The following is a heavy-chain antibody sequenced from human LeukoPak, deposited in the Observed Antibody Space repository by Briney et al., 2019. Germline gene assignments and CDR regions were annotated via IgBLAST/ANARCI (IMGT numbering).Heavy chain of an antibody. J-gene: IGHJ6*03. D-gene: IGHD6-13*01. CDR1: GFTFSNYG. Sequence: GGSLRLSCGASGFTFSNYGMLWVRQAPGKGLEWVAFIRYDGNNKLYADSMKGRFTISRDNSKNTLYLHINSLRAEDTAVYYCAKDATAVVGTVYMDVWGKGTTVTISS. V-gene: IGHV3-30*02. CDR2: IRYDGNNK. CDR3: AKDATAVVGTVYMDV.